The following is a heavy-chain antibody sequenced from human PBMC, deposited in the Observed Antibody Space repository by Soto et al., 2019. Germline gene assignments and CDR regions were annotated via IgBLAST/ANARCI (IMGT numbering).Heavy chain of an antibody. V-gene: IGHV4-31*03. Sequence: QVQLQESGPGLVKPSQTLSLTCTVSGGYISSGGYYWSWIRQHPGKGLEWIGYINYSGSTYYNPSLKSRVTISVDTSKNQFSLKLSSVTAADTAVYYCAGTKGAAADPAVSPYYYYGMDVWGQGTTVTVSS. CDR3: AGTKGAAADPAVSPYYYYGMDV. CDR1: GGYISSGGYY. J-gene: IGHJ6*02. D-gene: IGHD6-13*01. CDR2: INYSGST.